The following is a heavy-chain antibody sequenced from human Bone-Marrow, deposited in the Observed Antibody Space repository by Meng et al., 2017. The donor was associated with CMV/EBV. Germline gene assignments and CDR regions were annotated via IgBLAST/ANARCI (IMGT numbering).Heavy chain of an antibody. J-gene: IGHJ3*02. CDR3: ARSDYAYDAFDI. CDR2: ISWNSGSI. Sequence: SLKISCEASGFTFDDYVMHWVRQAPGKGLEWVSGISWNSGSIGYADSVKGRFTISRDNSKNTLYLQMNSLRAEDTAVYYCARSDYAYDAFDIWGQGTIVTVSS. D-gene: IGHD4-17*01. CDR1: GFTFDDYV. V-gene: IGHV3-9*01.